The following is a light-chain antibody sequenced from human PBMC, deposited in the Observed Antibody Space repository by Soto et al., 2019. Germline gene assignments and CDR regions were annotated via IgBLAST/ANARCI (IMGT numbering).Light chain of an antibody. CDR1: QGISSY. V-gene: IGKV1-9*01. CDR2: AAS. CDR3: QQLSTYPLT. J-gene: IGKJ4*01. Sequence: IQLTQSPSSLSASVGDRVTITCRASQGISSYLAWYQQKPGKAPKLLIYAASTLQSGVPSRFSVSGSGTDFTLTISSLQPEDVATYYCQQLSTYPLTFGGGTKVEIK.